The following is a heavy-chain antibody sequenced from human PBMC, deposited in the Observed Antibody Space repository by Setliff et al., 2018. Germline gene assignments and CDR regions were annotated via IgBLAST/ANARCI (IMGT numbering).Heavy chain of an antibody. J-gene: IGHJ3*02. Sequence: ASVKVSCKASGYAFTTYGLSWVRQAPGQGLQWMGWISGYNGNTNYAQKFQGRVSMTTNTSINTAYMELSSLRSEDTAVYYCARAGGARLGAFDIWGQGTMVTVSS. CDR2: ISGYNGNT. CDR3: ARAGGARLGAFDI. D-gene: IGHD1-26*01. CDR1: GYAFTTYG. V-gene: IGHV1-18*04.